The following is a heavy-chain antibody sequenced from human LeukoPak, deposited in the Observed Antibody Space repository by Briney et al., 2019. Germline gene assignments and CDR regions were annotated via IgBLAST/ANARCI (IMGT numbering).Heavy chain of an antibody. V-gene: IGHV3-11*01. D-gene: IGHD3-22*01. CDR1: GFTFSDYY. Sequence: GGSLRLSCAASGFTFSDYYMRWIRQPPGEGLEWVSYISSSGSTIYYADSVKGRFPFSRDNAKNSLYLQMNSLRAEDTAVYYCARAPYYDSSGYYKAWGQGTLVTVSS. J-gene: IGHJ5*02. CDR3: ARAPYYDSSGYYKA. CDR2: ISSSGSTI.